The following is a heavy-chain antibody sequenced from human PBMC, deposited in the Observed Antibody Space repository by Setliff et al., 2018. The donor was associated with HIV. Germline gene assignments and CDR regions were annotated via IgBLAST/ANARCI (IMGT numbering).Heavy chain of an antibody. CDR3: ARGPVADIFYYYEFMDV. J-gene: IGHJ6*03. Sequence: GGSLRLSCTASEFTFSRYSLHWVRQAPGKGLEWVAVLSHDGGKDFYADFVKGRFTISRDNSKNTLYLQMNSLRDEDTAVYYCARGPVADIFYYYEFMDVWGKGTTVTVSS. V-gene: IGHV3-30*01. CDR1: EFTFSRYS. CDR2: LSHDGGKD. D-gene: IGHD6-19*01.